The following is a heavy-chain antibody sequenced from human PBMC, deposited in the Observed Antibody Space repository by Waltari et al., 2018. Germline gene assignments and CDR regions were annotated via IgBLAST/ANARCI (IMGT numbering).Heavy chain of an antibody. CDR1: GYSISSGYY. Sequence: QVQLQESGPGLVKPSETLSLTCAVSGYSISSGYYWGWIRQPPGKGLEWIGRIYHSGCASYSPSLKRRVPISVDTPNNQFSLKLSSVTASDTAVYYCARRAAVAAAFDYWGQGTLVTVYS. J-gene: IGHJ4*02. CDR3: ARRAAVAAAFDY. CDR2: IYHSGCA. V-gene: IGHV4-38-2*01. D-gene: IGHD6-19*01.